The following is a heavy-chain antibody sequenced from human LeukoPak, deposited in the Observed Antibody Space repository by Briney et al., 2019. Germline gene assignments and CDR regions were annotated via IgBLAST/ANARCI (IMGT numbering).Heavy chain of an antibody. CDR2: IKSKTDGGTT. Sequence: GGSLRLSCAASGFTFSNAWRSWVRQAPGKGLEWVGRIKSKTDGGTTDYAARVKGRFTISRDDSKNTLYLQMNSLKTEDTAVYYCTRQRYYYGSGSYSNEYYFDYWGQGTLVTVSS. D-gene: IGHD3-10*01. V-gene: IGHV3-15*01. CDR1: GFTFSNAW. J-gene: IGHJ4*02. CDR3: TRQRYYYGSGSYSNEYYFDY.